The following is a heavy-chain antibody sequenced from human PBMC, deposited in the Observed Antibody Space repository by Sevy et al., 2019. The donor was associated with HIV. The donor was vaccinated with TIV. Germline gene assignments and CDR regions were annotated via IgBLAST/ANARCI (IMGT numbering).Heavy chain of an antibody. V-gene: IGHV3-23*01. CDR3: ARRGNYYGDAFDF. J-gene: IGHJ3*01. CDR2: VSGGGGKR. D-gene: IGHD3-10*01. Sequence: GGSLRLSCAAFGFTFSNYGMTWVRQAPGKGLEWVSSVSGGGGKRYNADSVKGRFTIYRDNSKNTLYLQMNSLGAEDTAVYYCARRGNYYGDAFDFWGQGTVVTVSS. CDR1: GFTFSNYG.